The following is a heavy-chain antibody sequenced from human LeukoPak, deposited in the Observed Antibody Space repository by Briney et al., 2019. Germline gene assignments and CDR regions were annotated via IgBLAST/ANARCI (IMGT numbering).Heavy chain of an antibody. Sequence: LEWIGYIYYSGSTYYTPSLKRRVTISVDTSKNQFSLKLSSVTAADTAVYYCARGVDHADYWGQGTLVTVSS. V-gene: IGHV4-30-4*01. D-gene: IGHD3-10*01. CDR3: ARGVDHADY. CDR2: IYYSGST. J-gene: IGHJ4*02.